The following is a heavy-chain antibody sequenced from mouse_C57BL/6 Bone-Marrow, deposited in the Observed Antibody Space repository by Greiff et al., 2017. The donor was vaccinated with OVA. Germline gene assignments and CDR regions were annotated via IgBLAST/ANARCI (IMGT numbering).Heavy chain of an antibody. CDR2: IYPRSGNT. CDR3: ARSSWDDWYFDV. Sequence: VQLKESGAELARPGASVKLSCKASGYTFTSYGISWVKQRTGQGLEWIGEIYPRSGNTYYNEKFKGKATLTADKSSSTAYMELRSLTSEDSAVYFCARSSWDDWYFDVWGTGTTVTVSS. D-gene: IGHD4-1*01. CDR1: GYTFTSYG. J-gene: IGHJ1*03. V-gene: IGHV1-81*01.